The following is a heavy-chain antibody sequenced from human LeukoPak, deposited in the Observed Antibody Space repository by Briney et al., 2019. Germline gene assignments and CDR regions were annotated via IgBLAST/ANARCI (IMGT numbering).Heavy chain of an antibody. CDR2: IGTAGDT. CDR3: ARGGLNYYGSGSYYHYGMDV. J-gene: IGHJ6*02. CDR1: GFTFSSYD. D-gene: IGHD3-10*01. V-gene: IGHV3-13*01. Sequence: GGSLRLSCAASGFTFSSYDMHWVRQATGKGLEWVSAIGTAGDTYYPGSVKGRFTISRENAKNSLYLQMNSLRAGDTAVYYCARGGLNYYGSGSYYHYGMDVWGQGTTVTVSS.